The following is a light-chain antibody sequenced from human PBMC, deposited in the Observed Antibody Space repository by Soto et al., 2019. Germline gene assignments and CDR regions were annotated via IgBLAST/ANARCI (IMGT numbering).Light chain of an antibody. V-gene: IGKV3-20*01. CDR1: QTVSSNY. CDR2: GAS. CDR3: QQYGSSPLT. J-gene: IGKJ5*01. Sequence: EIVMTQSPATLSLSPGEGATLSCWASQTVSSNYLAWYQQRPGQAPRLIISGASGRATGTPDRFSGSASGTDFTLTISRLEPEDFAVYYCQQYGSSPLTFGGGTRLEIK.